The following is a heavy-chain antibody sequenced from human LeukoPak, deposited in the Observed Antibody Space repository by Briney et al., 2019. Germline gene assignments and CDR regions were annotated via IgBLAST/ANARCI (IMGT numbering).Heavy chain of an antibody. J-gene: IGHJ6*04. CDR2: INHSGST. CDR1: GGSFSGYY. CDR3: ARGRIAVAGTYYYYYYGMDV. D-gene: IGHD6-19*01. Sequence: SETLSLTCAVHGGSFSGYYWSWIRQPPGKGLEWIGEINHSGSTNYNPSLKSRVTISVDTSKNQFSLKLSSVTAADTAVYYCARGRIAVAGTYYYYYYGMDVWGKGTTVTVSS. V-gene: IGHV4-34*01.